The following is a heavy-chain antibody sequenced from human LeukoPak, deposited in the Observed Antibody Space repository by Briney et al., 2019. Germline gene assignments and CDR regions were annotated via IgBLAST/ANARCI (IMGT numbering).Heavy chain of an antibody. Sequence: GGSLRLSCAASGFTFSTYAMSWVRQAPGKGLEWVSTISGSGANTYYADSVRGRFTISRDNSKNTLYLHMNSLRAEDTAVYYCAKERAGYINPYYFDYWGQGTLVTVSS. V-gene: IGHV3-23*01. D-gene: IGHD3-9*01. CDR3: AKERAGYINPYYFDY. CDR2: ISGSGANT. CDR1: GFTFSTYA. J-gene: IGHJ4*02.